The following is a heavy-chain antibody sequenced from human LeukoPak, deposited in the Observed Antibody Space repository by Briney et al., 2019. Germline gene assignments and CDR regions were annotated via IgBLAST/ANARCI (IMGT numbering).Heavy chain of an antibody. CDR1: GFSFSSNW. Sequence: GGSLRLSCAAPGFSFSSNWMGWVRQAPGKGLEWVAHIKRDGSQKYYLDSVKGRFTTSRDNAKNSLYLQMNSLRVEDTAVYYCARLGLEVGGPNWFDPWGQGTLVTVSS. CDR2: IKRDGSQK. J-gene: IGHJ5*02. V-gene: IGHV3-7*01. D-gene: IGHD1-1*01. CDR3: ARLGLEVGGPNWFDP.